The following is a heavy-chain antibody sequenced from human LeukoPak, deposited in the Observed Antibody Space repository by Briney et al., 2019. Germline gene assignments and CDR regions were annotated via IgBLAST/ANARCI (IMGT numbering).Heavy chain of an antibody. J-gene: IGHJ4*02. V-gene: IGHV4-34*01. Sequence: PSETLSLTCAVYGGSFSGYYWSWVRQPPGKGLEWIGEINHSGTINYNPSLKSRLTISVDTAKNQFSLNLSSLTAADTAVYYCASNGPLLSDTSRYYFDSWGQGTLVTVSS. CDR3: ASNGPLLSDTSRYYFDS. CDR2: INHSGTI. CDR1: GGSFSGYY. D-gene: IGHD3-22*01.